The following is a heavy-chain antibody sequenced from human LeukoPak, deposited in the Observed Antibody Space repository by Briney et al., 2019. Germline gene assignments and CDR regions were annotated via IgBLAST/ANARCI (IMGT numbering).Heavy chain of an antibody. CDR3: ARVALYYDSMSLDY. CDR2: IYYSGST. D-gene: IGHD3-22*01. Sequence: SETLSLTCTVSGGSISSYYWSWIRQPPGKGLEWIGYIYYSGSTYYNPSLKSRVTISVDTSKNQFSLKLSSVTAADTAVYYCARVALYYDSMSLDYWGQGTLVTVSS. J-gene: IGHJ4*02. CDR1: GGSISSYY. V-gene: IGHV4-59*12.